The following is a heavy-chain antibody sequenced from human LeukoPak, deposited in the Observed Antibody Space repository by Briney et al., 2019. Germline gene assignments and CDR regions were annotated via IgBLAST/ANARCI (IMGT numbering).Heavy chain of an antibody. CDR1: GGSISSNNY. CDR3: ARHEEEDGYNAKTLDY. CDR2: MIYSGTT. Sequence: SETLSLTCTVSGGSISSNNYWAWIRQPPGMGLEWIGGMIYSGTTYYNPSLRIRVTRSIDTSQNQFSLRLSSVTAADTAVYYCARHEEEDGYNAKTLDYWGRGTLVTVSS. D-gene: IGHD5-24*01. V-gene: IGHV4-39*01. J-gene: IGHJ4*02.